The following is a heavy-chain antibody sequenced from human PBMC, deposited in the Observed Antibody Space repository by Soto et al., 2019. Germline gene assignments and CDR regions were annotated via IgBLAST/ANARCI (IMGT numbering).Heavy chain of an antibody. Sequence: PSETLSLTCTVSGGSISSGGYYWSWIRQHPGKGLEWIGYIYYSGSTYYNPSLKSRVTISVDTSKNQFSLKLSSVTAADTAVYYCARDRSYYYGSGSYSNGMDVWRQGTTVTVSS. CDR3: ARDRSYYYGSGSYSNGMDV. CDR1: GGSISSGGYY. V-gene: IGHV4-31*03. J-gene: IGHJ6*02. D-gene: IGHD3-10*01. CDR2: IYYSGST.